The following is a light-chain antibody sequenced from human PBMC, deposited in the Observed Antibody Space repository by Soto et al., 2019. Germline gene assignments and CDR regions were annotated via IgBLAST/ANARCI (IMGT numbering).Light chain of an antibody. J-gene: IGKJ1*01. Sequence: AIRMTQSPSSLSASTGDRVTITCRASQGISSYLAWYQQKPGKAPKLLIYAASTLQSGVPSRFSGSGSGTDFTLTISSLQSEDFATYYCQQSYSTPRTFGQGTKVDIK. CDR1: QGISSY. CDR2: AAS. V-gene: IGKV1-8*01. CDR3: QQSYSTPRT.